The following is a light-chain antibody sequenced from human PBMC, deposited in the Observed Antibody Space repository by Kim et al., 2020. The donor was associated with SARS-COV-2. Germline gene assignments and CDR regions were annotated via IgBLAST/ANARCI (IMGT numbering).Light chain of an antibody. CDR2: RTS. V-gene: IGLV7-43*01. J-gene: IGLJ3*02. Sequence: PGGTVTLTCASSTGAVPSAHNANWFQQKPGQAPRALIHRTSNRHSWTPARFSGSLLGDRAALTLSRVQPEDEADYYCLLNYGGPWVFGGGTQLTVL. CDR3: LLNYGGPWV. CDR1: TGAVPSAHN.